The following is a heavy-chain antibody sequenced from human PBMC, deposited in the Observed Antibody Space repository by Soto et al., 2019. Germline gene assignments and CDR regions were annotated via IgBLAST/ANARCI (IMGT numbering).Heavy chain of an antibody. CDR2: IKSKTDGGTT. CDR1: GFTFSNAW. V-gene: IGHV3-15*07. CDR3: TTVIDGRYYDYVWGSYRYLENQAFDY. J-gene: IGHJ4*02. D-gene: IGHD3-16*02. Sequence: PVGSLRLSCAASGFTFSNAWMNWVRQAPGKGLEWVGRIKSKTDGGTTDYAAPVKGRFTISRDDSKNTLYLQMNSLKTEDTAVYYCTTVIDGRYYDYVWGSYRYLENQAFDYWGQGTLVTVSS.